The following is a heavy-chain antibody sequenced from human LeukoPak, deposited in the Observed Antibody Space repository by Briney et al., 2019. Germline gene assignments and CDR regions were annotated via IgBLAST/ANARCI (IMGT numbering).Heavy chain of an antibody. CDR3: ARDTRYYYDSSAYCRSDAFDI. V-gene: IGHV1-2*02. CDR2: INPNSGGT. J-gene: IGHJ3*02. Sequence: ASVKVSCKASGYTFTGYYIHWVRQAPGQGLEWMGWINPNSGGTNYAQKFQGRVTMTRDTSISTAYMELSRLRSDDAAVYYCARDTRYYYDSSAYCRSDAFDIWGQGTMVTVSS. D-gene: IGHD3-22*01. CDR1: GYTFTGYY.